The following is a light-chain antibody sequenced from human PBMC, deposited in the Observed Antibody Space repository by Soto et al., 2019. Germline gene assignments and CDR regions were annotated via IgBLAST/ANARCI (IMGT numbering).Light chain of an antibody. CDR2: AAS. J-gene: IGKJ1*01. Sequence: DIKMTQSPSSLSASVGDRVTITCRASQSISNYLQWYQQKPSQAPKLLVYAASSLHSGVPSRFSGSGSGTDFTLTISSLQPEDVATYYCQKYNSAPWTFGQGTKVEIK. CDR1: QSISNY. CDR3: QKYNSAPWT. V-gene: IGKV1-39*01.